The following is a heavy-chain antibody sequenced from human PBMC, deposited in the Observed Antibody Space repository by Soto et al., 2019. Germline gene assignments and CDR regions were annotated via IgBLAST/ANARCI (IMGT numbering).Heavy chain of an antibody. CDR2: INADGSTT. D-gene: IGHD3-3*02. CDR3: ATVATHSYNWIDP. V-gene: IGHV3-74*01. CDR1: GFTFSTYW. J-gene: IGHJ5*02. Sequence: EVQLVESGGGLVQPGGSLRLSCAASGFTFSTYWMHWVRQAPGKGLVWVSRINADGSTTTYADSVKGRFTISRDNAKNTLYLQMKSLRPEDTAVYFCATVATHSYNWIDPGGQGTLVTISS.